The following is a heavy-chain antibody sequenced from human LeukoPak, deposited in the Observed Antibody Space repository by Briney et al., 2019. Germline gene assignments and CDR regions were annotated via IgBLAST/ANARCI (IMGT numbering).Heavy chain of an antibody. J-gene: IGHJ6*02. CDR2: IIPILSIA. Sequence: SVKVSCKASGGTFSSYAISWVRQAPGQGLEWMGRIIPILSIANYAQKFQGRVTITADKSTSTAYMELSSLRSEDTAVYYCARSTTVTNYYYYGMDVWGQGTTVTVSS. CDR3: ARSTTVTNYYYYGMDV. V-gene: IGHV1-69*04. D-gene: IGHD4-17*01. CDR1: GGTFSSYA.